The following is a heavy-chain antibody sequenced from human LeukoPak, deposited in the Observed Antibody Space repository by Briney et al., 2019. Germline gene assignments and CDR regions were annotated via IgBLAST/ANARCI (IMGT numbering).Heavy chain of an antibody. J-gene: IGHJ4*02. Sequence: GGSLRLSCAASGFTFSSYAMSWVRQAPGKGLEWVSTISGSGGSAYYADSVKGRFTISRDNSKNALYLQMNSLRAEDTAVYYCANRAAFGDYFDYWGQGTLVTVSS. CDR2: ISGSGGSA. CDR1: GFTFSSYA. CDR3: ANRAAFGDYFDY. D-gene: IGHD3-10*01. V-gene: IGHV3-23*01.